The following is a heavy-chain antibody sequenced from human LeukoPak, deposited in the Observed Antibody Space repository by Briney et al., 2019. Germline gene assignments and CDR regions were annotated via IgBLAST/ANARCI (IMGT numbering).Heavy chain of an antibody. V-gene: IGHV4-34*01. CDR3: ARQDARFLEWLPDV. J-gene: IGHJ6*04. CDR1: GGSFSGYY. CDR2: INHSGST. Sequence: SETLSLTCAVYGGSFSGYYWSWIRQPPGKGLEWIGEINHSGSTNYNPSLKSRVTISVDTSKNQFSLKLSSVTAADTAVYYCARQDARFLEWLPDVWGKGTTVTVSS. D-gene: IGHD3-3*01.